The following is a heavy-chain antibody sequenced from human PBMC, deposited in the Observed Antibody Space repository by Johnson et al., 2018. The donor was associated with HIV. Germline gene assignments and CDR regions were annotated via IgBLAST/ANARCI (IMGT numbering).Heavy chain of an antibody. CDR1: GFSFSNYW. V-gene: IGHV3-74*02. J-gene: IGHJ3*02. CDR2: IKSDGSST. Sequence: VQLVESGGGLVQPGGSLRLSCVVSGFSFSNYWLEWVRQAPGKGLVWVSRIKSDGSSTTYADSVTGRFTISRDNAKNTLYLEMQSLRADDTAVYYCAKSPGKDYGGNSGAFDIWGQGTMVTVSS. D-gene: IGHD4-23*01. CDR3: AKSPGKDYGGNSGAFDI.